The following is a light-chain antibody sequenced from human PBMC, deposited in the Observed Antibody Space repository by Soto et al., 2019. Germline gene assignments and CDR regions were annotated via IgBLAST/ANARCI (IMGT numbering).Light chain of an antibody. V-gene: IGLV2-14*01. CDR3: STFASRFTFV. J-gene: IGLJ1*01. Sequence: QSVLTQPASVSGSPGQSIAISCTGTRSDVGAYNYVSWYQQHPGKAPKLMISEVTNRPSGVSDRFSGSKSGNTASLTIPGLQAEGEADYYCSTFASRFTFVCGTGTKVTV. CDR1: RSDVGAYNY. CDR2: EVT.